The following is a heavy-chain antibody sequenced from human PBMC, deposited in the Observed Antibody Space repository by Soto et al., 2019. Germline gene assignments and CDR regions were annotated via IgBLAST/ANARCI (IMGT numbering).Heavy chain of an antibody. CDR1: GGSFSTYA. CDR2: ILPIFGTP. J-gene: IGHJ6*02. V-gene: IGHV1-69*12. D-gene: IGHD1-1*01. CDR3: ARSLGLEYYYGMDV. Sequence: QVQLVQSGAEVREPGSSVMVSCKTSGGSFSTYAISWVRQAPGHGLEWMGGILPIFGTPTNAQKFQGRVTSKADESTSTAYMEVRSLTSEDTAVYYCARSLGLEYYYGMDVWGQGTTVIVSS.